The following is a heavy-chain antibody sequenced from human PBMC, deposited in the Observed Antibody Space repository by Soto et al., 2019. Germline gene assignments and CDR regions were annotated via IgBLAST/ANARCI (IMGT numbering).Heavy chain of an antibody. V-gene: IGHV1-46*01. D-gene: IGHD3-10*01. CDR2: INPSGGYT. J-gene: IGHJ5*02. CDR3: ARGVGSGSYYNQYNWFDP. Sequence: ASVKVSCKASGYTFTSYYMNWVRQAPGQGLEWLGIINPSGGYTTYAQKLQGRVTMTTDTSTSTAYMELRSLRSDDTAVYYCARGVGSGSYYNQYNWFDPWGQGTLVTVSS. CDR1: GYTFTSYY.